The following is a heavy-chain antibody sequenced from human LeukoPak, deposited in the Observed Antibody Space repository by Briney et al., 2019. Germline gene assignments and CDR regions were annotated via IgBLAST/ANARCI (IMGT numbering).Heavy chain of an antibody. Sequence: SETLSLTCAVYGGSYSGYYWSWIRQLPGKGLEWIGEINHSGSTNYNPSLKSRVTISVDTSKNQFSLKLSSVTAADTAVYYCASRSGGGYSYGSNWFDPWGQGTLVTVSS. V-gene: IGHV4-34*01. D-gene: IGHD5-18*01. J-gene: IGHJ5*02. CDR2: INHSGST. CDR1: GGSYSGYY. CDR3: ASRSGGGYSYGSNWFDP.